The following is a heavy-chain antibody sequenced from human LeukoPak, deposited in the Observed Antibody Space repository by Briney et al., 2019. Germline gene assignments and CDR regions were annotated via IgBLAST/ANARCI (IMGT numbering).Heavy chain of an antibody. Sequence: ASVKVSCKASGYTFTSYDINWGRQATGQGGVWRGWRNPNSGNTGCAQKFQGRVTMTRNTSISTAYMELSSLRSEDTAVYYCARGYSSGGSGHMDVWGKGTTVTVSS. CDR1: GYTFTSYD. CDR3: ARGYSSGGSGHMDV. J-gene: IGHJ6*03. D-gene: IGHD2-15*01. CDR2: RNPNSGNT. V-gene: IGHV1-8*01.